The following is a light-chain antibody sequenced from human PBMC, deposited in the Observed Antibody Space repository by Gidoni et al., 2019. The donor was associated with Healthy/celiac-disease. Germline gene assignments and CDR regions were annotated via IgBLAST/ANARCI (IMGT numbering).Light chain of an antibody. V-gene: IGLV1-44*01. CDR2: NNN. CDR1: SSNIVSNT. Sequence: SVLTQPPSASGTPGQRVTISCSGSSSNIVSNTVNWYQQLPGTAPKLLIYNNNQRPSGVPDRFSGSKSGTSASLAISGLQSEDEADYYCAAWDDSLNGYVFGTGTKVTVL. J-gene: IGLJ1*01. CDR3: AAWDDSLNGYV.